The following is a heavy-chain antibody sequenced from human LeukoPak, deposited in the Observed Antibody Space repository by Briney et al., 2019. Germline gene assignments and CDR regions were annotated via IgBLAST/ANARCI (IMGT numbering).Heavy chain of an antibody. J-gene: IGHJ5*02. CDR1: GGSISSYY. Sequence: SENLSLTCTVSGGSISSYYWSWIRQPPGKGLEWMGYIYYSGSTNYNPSLKSRVTISVDTSKNQFSLKLSSVAAADTAVYYCARSRGGYYPWGPGTLVTVSS. V-gene: IGHV4-59*01. CDR2: IYYSGST. D-gene: IGHD2-21*02. CDR3: ARSRGGYYP.